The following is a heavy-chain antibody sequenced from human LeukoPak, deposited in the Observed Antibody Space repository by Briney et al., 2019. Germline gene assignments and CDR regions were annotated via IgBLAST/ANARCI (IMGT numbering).Heavy chain of an antibody. V-gene: IGHV1-69-2*01. J-gene: IGHJ5*02. CDR3: ATVKEHKFWSGYYTDPQRWFDP. CDR1: GYTFTDYY. CDR2: VDPEDGET. D-gene: IGHD3-3*01. Sequence: ASVKVSCKASGYTFTDYYMHWVQQAPGKGLEWMGRVDPEDGETIYAEKFQGRVTITADTSTDTACMELSGLRSEDTAVYYCATVKEHKFWSGYYTDPQRWFDPWGQGTLVTVSS.